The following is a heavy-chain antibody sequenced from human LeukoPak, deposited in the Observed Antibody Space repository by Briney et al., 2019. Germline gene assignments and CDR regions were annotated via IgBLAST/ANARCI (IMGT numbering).Heavy chain of an antibody. J-gene: IGHJ4*02. D-gene: IGHD6-19*01. V-gene: IGHV4-59*12. Sequence: SETLSLTCTVSGGSISSYYWSWIRQPPGKGLEWIGYIYYSGSTNYNPSLKSRVTMSVDTSKNQFSLKLSSVTAADTAVYYCARVDSSGWYGVDYWGQGTLVTVSS. CDR2: IYYSGST. CDR1: GGSISSYY. CDR3: ARVDSSGWYGVDY.